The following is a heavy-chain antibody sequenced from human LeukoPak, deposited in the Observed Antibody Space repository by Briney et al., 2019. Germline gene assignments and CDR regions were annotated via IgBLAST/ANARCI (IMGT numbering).Heavy chain of an antibody. Sequence: QPGGSLRLSCAASGFTFTSYAMSWVRQAPGKGLEWVSAISGSGGRTYYADSVKGRFTISRDNSKNTLYLQMNSLRAEDTAVYYCAKDAYYYGSGSYPYWGQGTLVTVSS. CDR1: GFTFTSYA. V-gene: IGHV3-23*01. J-gene: IGHJ4*02. D-gene: IGHD3-10*01. CDR3: AKDAYYYGSGSYPY. CDR2: ISGSGGRT.